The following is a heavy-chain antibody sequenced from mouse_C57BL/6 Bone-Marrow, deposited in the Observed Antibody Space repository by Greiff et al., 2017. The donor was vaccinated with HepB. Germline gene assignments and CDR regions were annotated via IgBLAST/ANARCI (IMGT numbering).Heavy chain of an antibody. CDR3: ARNMGRGFAY. CDR2: IWTGGGT. J-gene: IGHJ3*01. V-gene: IGHV2-9-1*01. Sequence: QVQLQESGPGLVAPSQCLSITCTVSGFALTSYAISWVRQPPGKGLEWLGVIWTGGGTNYNSALKSRLSISKDNSKSQVFLIMNSLQTYDTARYYCARNMGRGFAYWGQGTLVTVSA. D-gene: IGHD4-1*01. CDR1: GFALTSYA.